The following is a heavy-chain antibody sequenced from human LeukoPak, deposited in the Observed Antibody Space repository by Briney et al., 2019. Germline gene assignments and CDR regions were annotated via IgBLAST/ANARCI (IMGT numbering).Heavy chain of an antibody. J-gene: IGHJ4*02. D-gene: IGHD1-26*01. V-gene: IGHV3-21*01. CDR3: ARERDSGSYYTGY. CDR2: ISSSSSYI. Sequence: GGSLRLSCAASGFTFSSYNMNWVRQAPGKGLEWVSSISSSSSYIYYADSVKGRFTISRDNAKNSLYLQMNSLRAEDTAVYYCARERDSGSYYTGYWDQGTLVTVS. CDR1: GFTFSSYN.